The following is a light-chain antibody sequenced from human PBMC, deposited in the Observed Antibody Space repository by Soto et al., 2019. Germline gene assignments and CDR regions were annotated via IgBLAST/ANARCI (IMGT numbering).Light chain of an antibody. CDR1: RTIDTY. V-gene: IGKV3-15*01. CDR3: QQYDAWPPGT. Sequence: DIVMTQSPAFVSASLGERVTLSCRASRTIDTYLAWFQHRLGQPPRLLIFGASVRAPGVPPRFSGGGSGTEFTLTINSRRSEDFAVYFCQQYDAWPPGTFGGGTTVEI. J-gene: IGKJ4*01. CDR2: GAS.